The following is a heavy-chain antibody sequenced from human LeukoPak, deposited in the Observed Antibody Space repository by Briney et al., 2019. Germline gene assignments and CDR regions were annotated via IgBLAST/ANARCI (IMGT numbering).Heavy chain of an antibody. CDR1: GFTFSSYW. CDR2: IKQDGSEK. Sequence: GGSLRLSCAASGFTFSSYWMSWVRQAPGKGLEWVANIKQDGSEKYYVDSVKGRFTISRDNAKNSLYLQMNSLRAEDTAVYYCARVRLICTSCSLYFDYWGQGTLVTVSS. CDR3: ARVRLICTSCSLYFDY. D-gene: IGHD2-2*01. V-gene: IGHV3-7*01. J-gene: IGHJ4*02.